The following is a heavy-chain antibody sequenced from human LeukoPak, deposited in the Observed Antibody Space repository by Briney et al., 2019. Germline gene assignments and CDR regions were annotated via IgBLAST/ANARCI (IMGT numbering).Heavy chain of an antibody. CDR2: ISGSGGST. CDR1: GFTFSSYA. J-gene: IGHJ4*02. CDR3: AKDLTLRYSSSSYFDY. V-gene: IGHV3-23*01. Sequence: GGSLRLSCAASGFTFSSYAVSWVRQAPGKGLEWVSAISGSGGSTYYADSVKGRFTISRDNSKNTLYLQMNSLRAEDTAVYYCAKDLTLRYSSSSYFDYWGQGTLVTVSS. D-gene: IGHD6-13*01.